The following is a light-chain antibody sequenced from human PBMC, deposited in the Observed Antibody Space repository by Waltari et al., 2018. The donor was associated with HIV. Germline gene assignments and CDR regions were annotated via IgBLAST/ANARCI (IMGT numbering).Light chain of an antibody. CDR1: QSLLHSNGYNY. CDR3: MQALQSIYT. CDR2: LAS. J-gene: IGKJ2*01. Sequence: DIVMTQSPLSLPVTPGEPASIPCRSSQSLLHSNGYNYLDWYLQKPGQSPQLLISLASNRASGVPDRFSGSGSGTDFTLKISRVEAEDVGVYYCMQALQSIYTFGQGTKLEIK. V-gene: IGKV2-28*01.